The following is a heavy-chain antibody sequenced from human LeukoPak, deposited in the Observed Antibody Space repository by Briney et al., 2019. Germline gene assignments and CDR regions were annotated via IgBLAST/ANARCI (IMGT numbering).Heavy chain of an antibody. Sequence: SETLSLTCTVSGGSISGHYWNWIRQPPGKGLEWIGYIYNSGTIKYNPSLESRVTISVDTSKNQFSLKLTSVTAADTALYYCARGEDFKSSRFDPWGQGTLVTVSS. CDR1: GGSISGHY. D-gene: IGHD1-26*01. J-gene: IGHJ5*02. V-gene: IGHV4-59*11. CDR2: IYNSGTI. CDR3: ARGEDFKSSRFDP.